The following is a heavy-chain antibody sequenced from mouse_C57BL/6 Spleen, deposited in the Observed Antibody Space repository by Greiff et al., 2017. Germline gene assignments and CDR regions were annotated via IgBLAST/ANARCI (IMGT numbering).Heavy chain of an antibody. CDR1: GYTFTNYW. D-gene: IGHD1-1*01. V-gene: IGHV1-63*01. CDR3: ARSGYGSSFDY. Sequence: QVHVKESGAELARPGTSVKMSCKASGYTFTNYWIGWVKQSPGHGLEWIGDIYPRGGNTYYNEKFKGKATLTTDKSSSPAYMQFSSLTSEDSAIYYCARSGYGSSFDYWGQGTTLTVSS. J-gene: IGHJ2*01. CDR2: IYPRGGNT.